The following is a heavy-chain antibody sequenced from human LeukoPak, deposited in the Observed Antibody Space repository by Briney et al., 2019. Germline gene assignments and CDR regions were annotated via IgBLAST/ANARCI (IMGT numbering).Heavy chain of an antibody. CDR3: AKIRGPLLWFGELLYNWFDP. D-gene: IGHD3-10*01. CDR2: ISGSGGST. V-gene: IGHV3-23*01. Sequence: GGSLRLSCAASGFTFSSYAMSWVRQAPGKGLEWVSAISGSGGSTYYAASVKGRFTISRDNSKNTLYLQMNSLRAEDTAVYYCAKIRGPLLWFGELLYNWFDPWGQGTLVTVSS. CDR1: GFTFSSYA. J-gene: IGHJ5*02.